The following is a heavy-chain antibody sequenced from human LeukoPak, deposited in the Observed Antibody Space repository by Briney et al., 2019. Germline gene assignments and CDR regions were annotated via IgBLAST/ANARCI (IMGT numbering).Heavy chain of an antibody. CDR3: ARYNGNEKFNWYFDF. Sequence: ASVKVSCKASEYTFTGYYMHWVRQAPGQGLEWMGWINPNSGGTNYAQKFQGWVTMTRDTSISTAYMELSRLRSDDTAVYYCARYNGNEKFNWYFDFWGRGTLVTVSP. V-gene: IGHV1-2*04. J-gene: IGHJ2*01. CDR1: EYTFTGYY. D-gene: IGHD1-26*01. CDR2: INPNSGGT.